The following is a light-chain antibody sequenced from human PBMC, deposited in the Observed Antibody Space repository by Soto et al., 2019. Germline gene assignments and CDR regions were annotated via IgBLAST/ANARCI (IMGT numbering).Light chain of an antibody. CDR2: DVS. CDR1: SSDVGDYNY. J-gene: IGLJ3*02. Sequence: QSALTQPRSVSGSPGQSVTISCTGTSSDVGDYNYVSWYQQYPGKAPKLVIYDVSKRPSGVPDRFSGSNSGTTASLAVSGLAAEDAADYCCCSFAGSYTFWVFGGGTKLTVL. CDR3: CSFAGSYTFWV. V-gene: IGLV2-11*01.